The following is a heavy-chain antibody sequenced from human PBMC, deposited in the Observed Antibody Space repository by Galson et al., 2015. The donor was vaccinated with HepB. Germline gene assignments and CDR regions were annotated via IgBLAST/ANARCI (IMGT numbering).Heavy chain of an antibody. Sequence: SVKVSCKASGYSFTRNAINWVRQAPGQGLEWMGWINTNTGNPTYAQGFTGRFVFSLDTSVSTASLQISSLKAEDTAVYYCARVLSAVAGHILDYWGQGTLVTVSS. D-gene: IGHD6-19*01. J-gene: IGHJ4*02. CDR1: GYSFTRNA. CDR2: INTNTGNP. V-gene: IGHV7-4-1*02. CDR3: ARVLSAVAGHILDY.